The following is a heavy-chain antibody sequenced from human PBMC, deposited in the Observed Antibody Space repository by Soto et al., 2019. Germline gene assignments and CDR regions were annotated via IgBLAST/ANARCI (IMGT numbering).Heavy chain of an antibody. D-gene: IGHD1-26*01. CDR1: GGSISSYY. Sequence: PSETLSLTCTVPGGSISSYYWSWIRQPPGKGLEWIGFISYSGSTSYNPSLKSRVTISVDTSKNQFSLKLSSVTAADTAIYYCTRYTGTYYVYWGQGTLVTVSS. J-gene: IGHJ4*02. CDR2: ISYSGST. V-gene: IGHV4-59*01. CDR3: TRYTGTYYVY.